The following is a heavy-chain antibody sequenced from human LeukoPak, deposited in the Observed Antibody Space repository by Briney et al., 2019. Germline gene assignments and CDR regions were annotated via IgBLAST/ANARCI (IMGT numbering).Heavy chain of an antibody. D-gene: IGHD2-15*01. CDR1: GFTFDDYA. J-gene: IGHJ6*03. CDR2: ISWNSGSI. V-gene: IGHV3-9*01. Sequence: GGSLRLSCAASGFTFDDYAMHWVRQAPGKGLEWVSGISWNSGSIGYADSVKGRFTISRDNAKNSLYLQMYSMRAEDTALYYCATVPSGRYYYYYMDVWGKGTTVTVSS. CDR3: ATVPSGRYYYYYMDV.